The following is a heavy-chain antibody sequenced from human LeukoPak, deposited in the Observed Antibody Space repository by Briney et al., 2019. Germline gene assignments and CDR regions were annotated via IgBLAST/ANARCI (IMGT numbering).Heavy chain of an antibody. J-gene: IGHJ4*02. CDR3: ASRIVGTPDYFDY. CDR1: GFTFSTYW. CDR2: IQQDGNEK. Sequence: GGSLRLSCAASGFTFSTYWMSWVRQAPGKGLEWVANIQQDGNEKYYVDSVKDRFTISRDNAKNSLYLQMNSLRVEDTAVYYCASRIVGTPDYFDYWGQGTLVTVSS. V-gene: IGHV3-7*01. D-gene: IGHD1-26*01.